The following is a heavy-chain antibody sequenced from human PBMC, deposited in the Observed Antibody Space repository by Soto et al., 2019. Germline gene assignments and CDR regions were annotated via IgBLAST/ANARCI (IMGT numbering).Heavy chain of an antibody. Sequence: GGSLRLSCAASGFTFSSYAMSWVRQAPGKGLEWVSAISGSGGSTYYADSVKGRFTISRDNSKNTLYLQMNSLRAEDTAVYYCAKVSLLTKTGPCFDYWGQGTLVTVSS. CDR1: GFTFSSYA. V-gene: IGHV3-23*01. D-gene: IGHD4-17*01. CDR2: ISGSGGST. J-gene: IGHJ4*02. CDR3: AKVSLLTKTGPCFDY.